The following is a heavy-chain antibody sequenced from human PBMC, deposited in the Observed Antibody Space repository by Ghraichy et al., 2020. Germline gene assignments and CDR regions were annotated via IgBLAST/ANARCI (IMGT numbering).Heavy chain of an antibody. Sequence: SQTLSLTCTVSGGSISSYWSWIRQPPGMGLEWIGYIYYSGNTNYNPSLKSRVAILRDTSKTQFSLRLTSVTAADTAVYYCARGLYGSNWYAVDFWGQGTLVTVSS. D-gene: IGHD6-13*01. CDR2: IYYSGNT. CDR3: ARGLYGSNWYAVDF. J-gene: IGHJ4*02. V-gene: IGHV4-59*01. CDR1: GGSISSY.